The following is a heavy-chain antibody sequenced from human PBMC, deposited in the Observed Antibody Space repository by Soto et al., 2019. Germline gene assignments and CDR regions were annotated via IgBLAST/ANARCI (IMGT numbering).Heavy chain of an antibody. CDR3: ARAYSSSEGMDV. CDR1: GFTFSSYS. D-gene: IGHD6-6*01. V-gene: IGHV3-21*01. Sequence: GGSLRLSCAASGFTFSSYSMNWVRQAPGKGLEWVSSISSSSSYIYYADSVKGRFTISRDNTKNSLYLQMNSLRAEDTAVYYCARAYSSSEGMDVWGQGTTVTVSS. CDR2: ISSSSSYI. J-gene: IGHJ6*02.